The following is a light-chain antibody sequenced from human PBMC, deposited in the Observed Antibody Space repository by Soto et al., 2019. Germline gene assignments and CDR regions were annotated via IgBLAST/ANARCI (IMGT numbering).Light chain of an antibody. CDR3: QQYYSTPPT. CDR2: WAS. V-gene: IGKV4-1*01. J-gene: IGKJ1*01. Sequence: DIVMTQSPDSLAVSLGERATINCKSSQSVLYRSNNKNYLAWYQQKPGQPPKLLIYWASTRESGVPDRFSGSGSGTDFTLTISSLQAEDVAVYYCQQYYSTPPTFGQGIKVEIK. CDR1: QSVLYRSNNKNY.